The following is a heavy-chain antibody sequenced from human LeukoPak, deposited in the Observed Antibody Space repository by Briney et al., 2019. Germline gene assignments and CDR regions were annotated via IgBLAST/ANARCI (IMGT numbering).Heavy chain of an antibody. CDR2: ISYDGSNK. J-gene: IGHJ4*02. Sequence: GGSLRLSCAASGFTFSSYAMHWVRQAPGKGLEWVAVISYDGSNKYYADSVKGRFTISRDNAKNSLFLQMNSLRAEDTAVYYCARESSGWHKFDYWGQGTLVTVSS. CDR3: ARESSGWHKFDY. CDR1: GFTFSSYA. D-gene: IGHD6-19*01. V-gene: IGHV3-30*04.